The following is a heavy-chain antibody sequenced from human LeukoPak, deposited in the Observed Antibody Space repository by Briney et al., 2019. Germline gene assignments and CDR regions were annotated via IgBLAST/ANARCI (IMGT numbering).Heavy chain of an antibody. CDR2: ISGSGGST. J-gene: IGHJ4*02. Sequence: GGSLRLSXAASGFTFSNYAMSWVRQPPGKGLEWLSAISGSGGSTYYADSVKGRFTISRDNSRNTLYLQMNSLRAEDTAVYYCAKDVDTVTGYFDYWGQGTLVTVSS. V-gene: IGHV3-23*01. CDR1: GFTFSNYA. D-gene: IGHD5-18*01. CDR3: AKDVDTVTGYFDY.